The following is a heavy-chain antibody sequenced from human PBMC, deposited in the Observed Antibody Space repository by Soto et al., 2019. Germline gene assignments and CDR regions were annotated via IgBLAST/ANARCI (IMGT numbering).Heavy chain of an antibody. CDR3: AKDYSAWCMDV. CDR1: GFTLRNYG. Sequence: QVQLVESGGGVVQPGRSLRLSCAASGFTLRNYGMHWVRQAPGKGLEWVEVISNDGRNKYYADFVKGRFIISRDDSKNTLYLQMNSLRAEETAVYFCAKDYSAWCMDVWGQGTTVTVSS. D-gene: IGHD5-18*01. CDR2: ISNDGRNK. V-gene: IGHV3-30*18. J-gene: IGHJ6*02.